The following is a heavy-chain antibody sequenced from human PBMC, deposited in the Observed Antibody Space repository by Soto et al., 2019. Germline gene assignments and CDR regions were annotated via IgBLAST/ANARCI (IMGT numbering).Heavy chain of an antibody. D-gene: IGHD3-16*02. CDR2: IFYSGSA. CDR3: AREVIPAATLGSDAFDI. J-gene: IGHJ3*02. Sequence: QVQLQESGPGLVKPSQTLTLTCSVSGGSISSDNYFWSWIRQPPGKGLEWIGYIFYSGSAHYNPSLKSRFTISVDTSKNQFSLDLFSVTAADTAMYYCAREVIPAATLGSDAFDIWGQGTMVTVSP. V-gene: IGHV4-30-4*01. CDR1: GGSISSDNYF.